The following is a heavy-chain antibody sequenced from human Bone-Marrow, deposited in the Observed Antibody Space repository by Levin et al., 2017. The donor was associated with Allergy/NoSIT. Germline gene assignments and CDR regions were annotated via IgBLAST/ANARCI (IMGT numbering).Heavy chain of an antibody. CDR3: AGCSSTSCYVGKYYYYGMDG. J-gene: IGHJ6*02. D-gene: IGHD2-2*01. CDR2: ISYDGSNK. Sequence: GESLKISCAASGFTFSSYGMHWVRQAPGKGLEWVAVISYDGSNKYYADSVKGRFTISRDNSKNTLYLQMNSLRAEDTAVYYCAGCSSTSCYVGKYYYYGMDGWGQGTTVTVSS. CDR1: GFTFSSYG. V-gene: IGHV3-30*03.